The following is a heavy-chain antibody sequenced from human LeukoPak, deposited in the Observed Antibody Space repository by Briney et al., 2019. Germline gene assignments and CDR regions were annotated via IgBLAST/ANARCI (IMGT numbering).Heavy chain of an antibody. CDR3: AKGGVLYYYDSSGTTTFDV. Sequence: PGGSLRLSCAASGFTFSSYAMSWVRQAPGKGLEWVSAISGSGGSTYYADSVKGRFTIYRDNSKNTLYLQMNSLRDEDTAVYYCAKGGVLYYYDSSGTTTFDVWGKGTTVTVSS. J-gene: IGHJ6*04. D-gene: IGHD3-22*01. CDR1: GFTFSSYA. V-gene: IGHV3-23*01. CDR2: ISGSGGST.